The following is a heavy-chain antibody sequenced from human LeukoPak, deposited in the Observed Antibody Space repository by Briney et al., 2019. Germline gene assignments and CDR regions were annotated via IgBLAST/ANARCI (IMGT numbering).Heavy chain of an antibody. Sequence: SETLSLTCTVSGGSISNSNYYWGWIRQPPGKGLEWIGSIYYSGTTYYNPSLKSRVTISVDTSENQFSLKLNSVTAADTAVYYCARRFVGSSGTFDYWGLGPLVTVSS. CDR2: IYYSGTT. D-gene: IGHD6-19*01. CDR1: GGSISNSNYY. CDR3: ARRFVGSSGTFDY. V-gene: IGHV4-39*01. J-gene: IGHJ4*02.